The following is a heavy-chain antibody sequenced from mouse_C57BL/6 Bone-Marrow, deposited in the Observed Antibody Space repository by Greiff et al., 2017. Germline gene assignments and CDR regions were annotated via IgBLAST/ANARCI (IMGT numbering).Heavy chain of an antibody. CDR1: GFTFSSYG. Sequence: EVQRVESGGDLVKPGGSLKLSCAASGFTFSSYGMSWVRQTPDKRLEWVATISSGGSYTYYPDSVKGRFTISRDNAKNTLYLQMTSLKSEDTAIYYCARRGGGYAMDYWGQGTSVTVSS. CDR3: ARRGGGYAMDY. V-gene: IGHV5-6*01. J-gene: IGHJ4*01. CDR2: ISSGGSYT.